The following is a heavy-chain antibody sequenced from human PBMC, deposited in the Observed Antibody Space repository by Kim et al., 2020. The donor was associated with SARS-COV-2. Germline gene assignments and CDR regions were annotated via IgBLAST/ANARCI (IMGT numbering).Heavy chain of an antibody. CDR2: INTNTGNP. D-gene: IGHD3-22*01. J-gene: IGHJ4*02. Sequence: ASVKVSCKASGYTFTSYAMNWVRQAPGQGLEWMGWINTNTGNPTYAPGFTGRFVFSLDTSVSTAYLQISSLKAEDTAVYYCARGYYDSSGYYLYYFDYWGQGTLVTVSS. CDR3: ARGYYDSSGYYLYYFDY. CDR1: GYTFTSYA. V-gene: IGHV7-4-1*02.